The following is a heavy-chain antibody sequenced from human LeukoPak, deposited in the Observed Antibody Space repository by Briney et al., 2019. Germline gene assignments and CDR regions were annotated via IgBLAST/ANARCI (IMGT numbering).Heavy chain of an antibody. V-gene: IGHV3-30*04. Sequence: PGGSLRLSCAASGFTFSNYAMHWVRQAPGKGLEWVTVIFYDGDTKYYADSVKGRFTISRDNAKNSLYLQMNGLRAEDTAVYYCAELGITMIGGVWGKGTTVTISS. CDR2: IFYDGDTK. CDR3: AELGITMIGGV. D-gene: IGHD3-10*02. CDR1: GFTFSNYA. J-gene: IGHJ6*04.